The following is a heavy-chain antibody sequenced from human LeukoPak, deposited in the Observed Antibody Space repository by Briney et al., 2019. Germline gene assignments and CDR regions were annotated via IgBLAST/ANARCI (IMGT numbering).Heavy chain of an antibody. V-gene: IGHV4-39*07. D-gene: IGHD3-22*01. CDR1: GGSISSSSYY. CDR3: ARAGDRDYYDSSGYYS. Sequence: SETLSLTCTVSGGSISSSSYYWGWIRQPPGKGLEWIGSIYYSGSTYYNPSLKSRVTISVDTSKNQFSLKLSSVTAADTAVYYCARAGDRDYYDSSGYYSWGQGTLVTVSS. CDR2: IYYSGST. J-gene: IGHJ4*02.